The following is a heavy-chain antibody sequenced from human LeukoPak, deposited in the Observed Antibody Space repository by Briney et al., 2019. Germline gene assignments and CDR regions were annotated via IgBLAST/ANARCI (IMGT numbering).Heavy chain of an antibody. Sequence: PSETLSLTCTVSGGSISSHYWSWIRQPPGKGLEWIGYIYYSGSTNYNPSLESRVTISVDTSRNQFSLKLSSVTAADTAVYYCARLWFGEINWGQGALVTVSS. CDR2: IYYSGST. CDR1: GGSISSHY. J-gene: IGHJ4*02. D-gene: IGHD3-10*01. CDR3: ARLWFGEIN. V-gene: IGHV4-59*08.